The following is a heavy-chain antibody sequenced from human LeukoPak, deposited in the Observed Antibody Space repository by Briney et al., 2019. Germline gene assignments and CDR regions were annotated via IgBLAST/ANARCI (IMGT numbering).Heavy chain of an antibody. CDR2: INGDGSFT. CDR1: GFTFSSYW. Sequence: PGGSPRLSCAASGFTFSSYWMHWVRHAPGKGLVWVSRINGDGSFTDYADSAKGRFTISRDDARNSLYLEMSSLRADDTALYYCARDSPTSTRYNWFDPWGQGTLVTVSS. D-gene: IGHD5/OR15-5a*01. V-gene: IGHV3-74*01. CDR3: ARDSPTSTRYNWFDP. J-gene: IGHJ5*02.